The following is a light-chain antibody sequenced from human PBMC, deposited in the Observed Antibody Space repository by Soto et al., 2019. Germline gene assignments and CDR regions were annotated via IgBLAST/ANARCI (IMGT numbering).Light chain of an antibody. CDR1: SSDVGGYNY. CDR3: SSYTSSSTDV. Sequence: QSVLTQPASVSGSPGQSITISCTGTSSDVGGYNYVSWYQQHPGKAPKLMIYDVSNRPSGVSNRLSGSKSGNTASLTISGLQVEDEADYYCSSYTSSSTDVFGTGTKVTGL. CDR2: DVS. J-gene: IGLJ1*01. V-gene: IGLV2-14*01.